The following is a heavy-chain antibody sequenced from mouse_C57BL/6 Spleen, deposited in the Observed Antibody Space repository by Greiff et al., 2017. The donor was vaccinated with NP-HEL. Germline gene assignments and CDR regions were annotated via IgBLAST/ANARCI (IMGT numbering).Heavy chain of an antibody. V-gene: IGHV5-17*01. CDR2: ISSGSSTI. Sequence: DVKLVESGGGLVKPGGSLKLSCAASGFTFSDYGMHWVRQAPEKGLEWVAYISSGSSTIYYADTVKGPFTISRDNAKNTLFLQMTSLRSEDTAMYYCARNGYPHFDYWGQGTTLTVSS. D-gene: IGHD2-2*01. CDR1: GFTFSDYG. J-gene: IGHJ2*01. CDR3: ARNGYPHFDY.